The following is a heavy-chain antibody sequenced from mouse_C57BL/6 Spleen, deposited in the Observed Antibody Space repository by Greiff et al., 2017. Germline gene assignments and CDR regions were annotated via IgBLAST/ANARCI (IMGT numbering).Heavy chain of an antibody. D-gene: IGHD1-1*01. CDR1: GYTFTSYW. CDR2: IHPSDSDT. J-gene: IGHJ4*01. CDR3: AMADFGFITTVVAERNAMDY. Sequence: VQLQQPGAELVKPGASVKVSCKASGYTFTSYWMHWVKQRPGQGLEWIGRIHPSDSDTNYNQKFKGKATLTVDKSSSTAYMQLSSLTSEDSAVYYCAMADFGFITTVVAERNAMDYWGQGTSVTVSS. V-gene: IGHV1-74*01.